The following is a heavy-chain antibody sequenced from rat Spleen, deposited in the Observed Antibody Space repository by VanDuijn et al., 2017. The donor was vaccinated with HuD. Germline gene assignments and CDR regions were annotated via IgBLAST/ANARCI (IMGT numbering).Heavy chain of an antibody. D-gene: IGHD4-3*01. CDR3: ARHNSGYGVMDA. Sequence: EVQLQESGPGLVKPSQSLSLTCSVTGHSIASSYRWNWIRKFPGNRLEWMGDINSAGSTNYNPSLKSRISITRDTSKNQFLLQVNSLTTEDTATYFGARHNSGYGVMDAWGQGASVTVSS. V-gene: IGHV3-3*01. CDR1: GHSIASSYR. CDR2: INSAGST. J-gene: IGHJ4*01.